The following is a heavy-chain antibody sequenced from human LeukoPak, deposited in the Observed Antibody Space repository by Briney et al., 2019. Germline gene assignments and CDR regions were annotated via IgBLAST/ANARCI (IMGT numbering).Heavy chain of an antibody. D-gene: IGHD2-2*01. CDR1: RGSISIYY. CDR3: ARLIVTAALTDV. Sequence: SETLSLTSTVSRGSISIYYWSSIRQPPGKGLEWMGYIYTSRSTNYNPSLKCRVAISVETTKKQLSLKLSSVTAADTAVYYCARLIVTAALTDVWGKGTTVTVSS. V-gene: IGHV4-4*09. J-gene: IGHJ6*04. CDR2: IYTSRST.